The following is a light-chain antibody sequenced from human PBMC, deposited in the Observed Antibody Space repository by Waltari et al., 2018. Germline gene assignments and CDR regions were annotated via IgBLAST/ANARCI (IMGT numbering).Light chain of an antibody. J-gene: IGLJ3*02. CDR2: DVS. V-gene: IGLV2-14*01. CDR3: NSYTGSSSWM. CDR1: SRDVAFYHY. Sequence: QSALTQPTSVSGSPGQSVTISCTGTSRDVAFYHYVSWYQQYPGKVPQLLFYDVSDRPSGVSSRFSGSKSGNTASLTISGLQADDEADYYCNSYTGSSSWMFGGGTKLTVL.